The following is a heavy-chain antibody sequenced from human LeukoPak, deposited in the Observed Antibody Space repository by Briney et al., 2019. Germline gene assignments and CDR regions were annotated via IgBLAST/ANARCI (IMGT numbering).Heavy chain of an antibody. Sequence: GGSLRLSCVASGFIFSYYDMDWVRQAPGKGLEWISYISSSGSIMYYADSVLGRFTVSRVNAENTLYLQMNGLRGDDTAVYYCARHNQGSPDYWGQGTLVTVSS. V-gene: IGHV3-48*01. J-gene: IGHJ4*02. CDR3: ARHNQGSPDY. CDR1: GFIFSYYD. CDR2: ISSSGSIM.